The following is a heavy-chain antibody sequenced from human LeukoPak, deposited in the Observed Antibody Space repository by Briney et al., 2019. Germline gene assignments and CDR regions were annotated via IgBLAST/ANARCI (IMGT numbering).Heavy chain of an antibody. D-gene: IGHD3-10*01. J-gene: IGHJ3*02. Sequence: SQTLSLTCTVSGGSISSGDYYWSWIRQPPGKGLEWIGYIYYSGSPYYNPPLKGRVTISVDTSKNQFSLKLSSVTAADTAVYYSARGRDYYGNGECAFDIWGQGTMVTVSS. CDR2: IYYSGSP. CDR1: GGSISSGDYY. CDR3: ARGRDYYGNGECAFDI. V-gene: IGHV4-30-4*01.